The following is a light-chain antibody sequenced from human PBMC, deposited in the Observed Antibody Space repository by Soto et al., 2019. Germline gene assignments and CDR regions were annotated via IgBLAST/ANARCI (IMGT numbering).Light chain of an antibody. J-gene: IGKJ1*01. CDR2: DAS. V-gene: IGKV1-5*01. CDR1: QTIDTR. Sequence: DIQMTQSPSSLSSSVGDIVTITCRATQTIDTRLAWYQQKPGEAPKLLIYDASSLENGVPSRFSGSGSGTEFTLTISGLQPDDFATYYCQHYDTYRATFGLGTRWIS. CDR3: QHYDTYRAT.